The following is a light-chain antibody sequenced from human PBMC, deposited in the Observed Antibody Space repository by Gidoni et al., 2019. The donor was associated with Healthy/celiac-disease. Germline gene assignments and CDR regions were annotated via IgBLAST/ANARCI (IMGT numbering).Light chain of an antibody. Sequence: DIQMTQSPSSLSASVGDRVTITCRASQSISSYLNGYQQKPGKAPKLLIYAASSLQSGVPSSFSGSGSGTYFTLTISSLQPEDFATYYCQQSYSTPTFGQGTKVEIK. CDR3: QQSYSTPT. V-gene: IGKV1-39*01. CDR1: QSISSY. J-gene: IGKJ1*01. CDR2: AAS.